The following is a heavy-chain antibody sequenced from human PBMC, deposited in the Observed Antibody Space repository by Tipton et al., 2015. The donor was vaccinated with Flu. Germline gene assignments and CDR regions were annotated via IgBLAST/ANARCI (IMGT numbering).Heavy chain of an antibody. Sequence: QLVQSGAEVKKPGSSVKVSCKASGGTFSSYAISWVRQAPGQGLEWMGGIFPIFDTTNYAQKFQGRVTITADESTNTAYMELSSLGSEDTAVYYCARAMVRGIIQNLRGDAFDIWGQGTMVTVSS. J-gene: IGHJ3*02. D-gene: IGHD3-10*01. CDR1: GGTFSSYA. CDR2: IFPIFDTT. CDR3: ARAMVRGIIQNLRGDAFDI. V-gene: IGHV1-69*01.